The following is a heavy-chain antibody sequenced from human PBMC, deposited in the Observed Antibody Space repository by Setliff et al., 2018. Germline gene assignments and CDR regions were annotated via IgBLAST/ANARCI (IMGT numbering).Heavy chain of an antibody. Sequence: ASVKVSCKASGYTFTGYYMYWVRQAPGQGLEWMGRINPSSGATNYAQKFQGWVTMTRDTSISTAYMELSRLRSDDTAVYYCARDREYCSRTSCYIDYWGQGALVTVSS. CDR1: GYTFTGYY. CDR3: ARDREYCSRTSCYIDY. V-gene: IGHV1-2*04. D-gene: IGHD2-2*02. J-gene: IGHJ4*02. CDR2: INPSSGAT.